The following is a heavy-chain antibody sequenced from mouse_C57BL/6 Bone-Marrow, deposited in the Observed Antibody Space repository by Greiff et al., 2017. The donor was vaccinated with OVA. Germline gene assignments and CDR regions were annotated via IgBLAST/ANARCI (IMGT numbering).Heavy chain of an antibody. CDR2: IDPSDSET. CDR1: GYTFTSYW. D-gene: IGHD1-1*01. CDR3: ARGPYGSSPYGYFDV. J-gene: IGHJ1*03. Sequence: QVQLQQPGAELVRPGSSVKLSCKASGYTFTSYWMHWVKQRPIQGLEWIGNIDPSDSETHYNQKFKDKATLTVDKSSSTAYMQLSSLTSEDSAVYYCARGPYGSSPYGYFDVWGTGTPVTVSS. V-gene: IGHV1-52*01.